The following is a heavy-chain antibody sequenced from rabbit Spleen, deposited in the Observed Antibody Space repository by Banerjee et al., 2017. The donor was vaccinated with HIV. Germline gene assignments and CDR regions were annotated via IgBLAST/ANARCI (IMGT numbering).Heavy chain of an antibody. CDR1: QFDFNNYY. CDR2: IDPVFGRA. V-gene: IGHV1S7*01. J-gene: IGHJ4*01. Sequence: QLKESGGGLVQPGGSLKLSCKASQFDFNNYYISWVRQAPGKGLEWIGYIDPVFGRAYYASWVNGRFTASSDNAQDTEDLQLNSLTAADTATYFCAILVAGVDFNLWGPGTLVTVS. D-gene: IGHD4-1*01. CDR3: AILVAGVDFNL.